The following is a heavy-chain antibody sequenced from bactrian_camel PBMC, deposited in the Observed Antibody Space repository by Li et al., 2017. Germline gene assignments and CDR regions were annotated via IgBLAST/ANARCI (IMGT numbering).Heavy chain of an antibody. Sequence: VQLVESGGGSVQSGGSLTLSCTTSGYAAATSALGWFRQAPGKEREAVAAIATDGRTKYAGITKGRFTISQDAAKDNVYLKMDSLKPEDSAMYYCARDQEAYYTGGNHRARCFGVWGQGTQVTVS. V-gene: IGHV3S53*01. CDR3: ARDQEAYYTGGNHRARCFGV. J-gene: IGHJ4*01. D-gene: IGHD2*01. CDR2: IATDGRT. CDR1: GYAAATSA.